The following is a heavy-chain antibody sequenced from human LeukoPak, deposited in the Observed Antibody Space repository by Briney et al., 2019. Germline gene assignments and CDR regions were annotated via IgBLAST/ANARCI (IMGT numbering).Heavy chain of an antibody. V-gene: IGHV1-69*06. CDR3: ARARVLVIDPYDAFDI. J-gene: IGHJ3*02. CDR2: IIPIFGTA. Sequence: GASVKVSCKASGGTFISYAISRVARAPGQGLEWMGGIIPIFGTANYAQKFQGRVTITADKSTSTTYMELSSLRSEDTAVYYCARARVLVIDPYDAFDIWGQGRMVTVSS. CDR1: GGTFISYA. D-gene: IGHD3-3*01.